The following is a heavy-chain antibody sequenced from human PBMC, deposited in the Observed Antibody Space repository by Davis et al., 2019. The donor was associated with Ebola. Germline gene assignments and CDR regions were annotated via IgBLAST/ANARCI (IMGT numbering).Heavy chain of an antibody. CDR3: AKDRLLEWFALDY. J-gene: IGHJ4*02. D-gene: IGHD3-3*01. CDR2: ISGSGGST. Sequence: GESLKISCAASGFTFSSYAMSWVRQAPGKGLEWVSAISGSGGSTYYADSVKGRFTISRDNSKNTLYLQMNSLRAEDTAVYYCAKDRLLEWFALDYWGQGTLVTVSS. CDR1: GFTFSSYA. V-gene: IGHV3-23*01.